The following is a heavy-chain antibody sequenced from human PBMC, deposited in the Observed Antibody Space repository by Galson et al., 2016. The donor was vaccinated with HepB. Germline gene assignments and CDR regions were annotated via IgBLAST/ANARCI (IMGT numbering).Heavy chain of an antibody. CDR2: IIPIFNTA. D-gene: IGHD3-3*01. J-gene: IGHJ4*02. CDR1: GGTFSRYV. Sequence: SVKVSCKASGGTFSRYVITWVRQAPGQGLEYMGEIIPIFNTAHYAQKFQDRIRITADKSTGTAYMELNSLIFQDTAVYYCARFPRGGFGVPTPLWGQGTLVTVAS. V-gene: IGHV1-69*06. CDR3: ARFPRGGFGVPTPL.